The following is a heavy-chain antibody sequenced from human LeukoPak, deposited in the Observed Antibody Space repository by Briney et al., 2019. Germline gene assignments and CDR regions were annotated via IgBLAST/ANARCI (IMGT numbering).Heavy chain of an antibody. V-gene: IGHV1-2*02. Sequence: ASVKASCKASGYTFTGYYMHWVRQAPGQGLEWMGWINPNSGGTNYAQKFQGRVTMTRDTSISTAYMELSRLRSDDTAVYYCARDSYYYDSSGYIKGNWFDPWGQGTLVTVSS. J-gene: IGHJ5*02. CDR1: GYTFTGYY. CDR2: INPNSGGT. CDR3: ARDSYYYDSSGYIKGNWFDP. D-gene: IGHD3-22*01.